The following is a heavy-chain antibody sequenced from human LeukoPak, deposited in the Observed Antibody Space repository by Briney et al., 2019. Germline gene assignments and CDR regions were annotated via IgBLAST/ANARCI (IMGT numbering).Heavy chain of an antibody. CDR2: ISSSSSYI. CDR1: GFTFSSYS. CDR3: ARVRTYYYGSGSYGMDV. Sequence: GGSLRLSCAASGFTFSSYSMNWVRQAPGKGLEWVSSISSSSSYIYYADSVKGRFTISRDNAKNSLYLQMNSLRAEDTAVYYCARVRTYYYGSGSYGMDVWGQGTTVTVSS. V-gene: IGHV3-21*01. J-gene: IGHJ6*02. D-gene: IGHD3-10*01.